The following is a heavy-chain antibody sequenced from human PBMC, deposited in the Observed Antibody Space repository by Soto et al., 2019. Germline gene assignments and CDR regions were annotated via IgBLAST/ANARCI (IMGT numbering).Heavy chain of an antibody. Sequence: SVKVSCKASGFTFTSSAVQWVRQARGQRLEWIGWIVVGSGNTNYAQKFQERVTITRDMSTSTAYMELSSLRSEDTAVYYCAADDGSGSYSFYYYGMDVWGQGNTVTVSS. V-gene: IGHV1-58*01. J-gene: IGHJ6*02. CDR2: IVVGSGNT. D-gene: IGHD3-10*01. CDR3: AADDGSGSYSFYYYGMDV. CDR1: GFTFTSSA.